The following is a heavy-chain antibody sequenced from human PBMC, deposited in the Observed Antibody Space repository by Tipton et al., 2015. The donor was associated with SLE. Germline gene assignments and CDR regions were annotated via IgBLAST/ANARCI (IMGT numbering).Heavy chain of an antibody. CDR1: GFSFTYYV. J-gene: IGHJ4*02. CDR2: ISGRGDST. V-gene: IGHV3-23*01. D-gene: IGHD5-18*01. Sequence: SLRLSCAASGFSFTYYVMSWVRQAPGKGLEWVSGISGRGDSTNYADSVKGRFTISRDNSKSTLYLQMNSLRVEDTAVYYCAKDPGYSYGHGVDYWGQGTLVTFSS. CDR3: AKDPGYSYGHGVDY.